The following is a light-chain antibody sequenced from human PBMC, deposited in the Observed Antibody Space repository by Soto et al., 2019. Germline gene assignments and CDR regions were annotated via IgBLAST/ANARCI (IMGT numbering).Light chain of an antibody. V-gene: IGKV3-15*01. CDR1: QSVSSN. CDR2: GAS. J-gene: IGKJ5*01. CDR3: QQYNNWPIT. Sequence: EIVMTQSPATLSLSPGEIATLSCRASQSVSSNVSWYQQIPGQTPRLLIYGASTRATGIPARFSGSGSGTEFTLTISSLQSEDFAVYYCQQYNNWPITFGQGTRLEIK.